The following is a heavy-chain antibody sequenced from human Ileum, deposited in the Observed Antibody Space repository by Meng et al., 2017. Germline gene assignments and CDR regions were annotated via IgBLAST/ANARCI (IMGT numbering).Heavy chain of an antibody. J-gene: IGHJ4*02. CDR2: TYYKSKWYN. CDR3: ARGWAAAGFDY. V-gene: IGHV6-1*01. D-gene: IGHD6-13*01. Sequence: LSVPCRVKPSQPRPPTRAISGESVYGNSGAWNWTRQSPSRGLECRGRTYYKSKWYNEYAESVKSRITISPDTSMNQFSLQLNAVTPEDTAVYYCARGWAAAGFDYWGQGTLVTVSS. CDR1: GESVYGNSGA.